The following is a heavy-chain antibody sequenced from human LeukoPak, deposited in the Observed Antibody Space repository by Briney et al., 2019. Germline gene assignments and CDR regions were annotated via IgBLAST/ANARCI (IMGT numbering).Heavy chain of an antibody. D-gene: IGHD6-13*01. J-gene: IGHJ6*04. Sequence: ASVKVTFKSSGYTFTGYYMHWVRQPPGQGLEWMGWINPNSGGTNYAQKFQGRVTMTRDTSISTAYMELSWLRSDDTAVYYCARDFVIAAGPGYYYGMDVWGGGTGVSVSS. CDR1: GYTFTGYY. CDR2: INPNSGGT. V-gene: IGHV1-2*02. CDR3: ARDFVIAAGPGYYYGMDV.